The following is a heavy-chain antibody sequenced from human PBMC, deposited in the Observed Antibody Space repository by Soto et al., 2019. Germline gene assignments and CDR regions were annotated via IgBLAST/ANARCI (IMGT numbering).Heavy chain of an antibody. CDR3: VRDGTKTLREWFDP. D-gene: IGHD1-1*01. Sequence: SETLSLTCTVSCASISGFYWSWIRKSAGKGLEWIGRSYATGTTDYNPSLKSRVMMSVDTSKKQFSLKLRSVTAADTAVYYCVRDGTKTLREWFDPWGQGISVTVS. CDR2: SYATGTT. CDR1: CASISGFY. V-gene: IGHV4-4*07. J-gene: IGHJ5*02.